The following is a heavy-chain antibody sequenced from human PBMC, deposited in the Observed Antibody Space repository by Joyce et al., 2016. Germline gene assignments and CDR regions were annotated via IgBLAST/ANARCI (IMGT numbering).Heavy chain of an antibody. CDR1: GGTFSTHA. CDR3: ARGIGGYSFVDY. CDR2: IIPIFGTA. D-gene: IGHD5-12*01. Sequence: QVQLVQSGAEVKKPGSSVTVSCEASGGTFSTHAISWVRQAPGQGLEWMGGIIPIFGTANYAQKFQGRVTITADESTSTAYLELSRLRSEDTAVYYWARGIGGYSFVDYWGQGTLVSVSS. V-gene: IGHV1-69*01. J-gene: IGHJ4*02.